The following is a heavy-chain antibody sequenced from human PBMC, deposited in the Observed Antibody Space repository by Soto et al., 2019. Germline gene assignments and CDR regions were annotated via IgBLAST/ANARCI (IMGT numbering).Heavy chain of an antibody. D-gene: IGHD2-15*01. CDR1: GGSISSSSYY. CDR3: ARRGCSGGSCYFDY. V-gene: IGHV4-39*01. J-gene: IGHJ4*02. Sequence: SETLSLTCTVSGGSISSSSYYWGWIRQPPGKGLEWIGSIYYSGSTYYNPSLKSRVTISVDTSKNQFSLKLSSVTAADTAVYYCARRGCSGGSCYFDYWGQGTLVTVSS. CDR2: IYYSGST.